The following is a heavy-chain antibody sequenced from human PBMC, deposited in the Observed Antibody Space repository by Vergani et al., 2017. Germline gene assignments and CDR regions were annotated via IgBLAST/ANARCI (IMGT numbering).Heavy chain of an antibody. V-gene: IGHV4-34*01. Sequence: QVQLHQLGAGLLKTSETLSLTCAVSGAAFNSYQWTWIRQSPGRGLEWIGEIDDKGKSICNPTLKSRVTISVDNSKRHFSLHVTSVTAADSAMYYCVRRDFWVGPRTFDFWGAGTPVTVSS. CDR1: GAAFNSYQ. CDR3: VRRDFWVGPRTFDF. CDR2: IDDKGKS. J-gene: IGHJ3*01. D-gene: IGHD3-3*01.